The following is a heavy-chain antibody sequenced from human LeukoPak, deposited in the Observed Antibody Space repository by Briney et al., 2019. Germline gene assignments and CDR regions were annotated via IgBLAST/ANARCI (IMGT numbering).Heavy chain of an antibody. Sequence: PGGSLRLTCVLSGIPFVDAWMSWVRQTPGKGLEWIGRITKDGTTDYAAPVQGRFTISRDNSINTSYLLMNSLKIEDTAVYYCTWMTTVLTVDFWGRGTLVTVSS. D-gene: IGHD4-17*01. J-gene: IGHJ4*02. CDR3: TWMTTVLTVDF. CDR2: ITKDGTT. CDR1: GIPFVDAW. V-gene: IGHV3-15*01.